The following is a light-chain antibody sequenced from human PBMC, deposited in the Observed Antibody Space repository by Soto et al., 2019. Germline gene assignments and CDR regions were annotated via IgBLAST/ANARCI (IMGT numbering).Light chain of an antibody. CDR2: DIS. CDR3: QQYNGYSSWT. J-gene: IGKJ1*01. CDR1: QSIGRY. V-gene: IGKV1-5*01. Sequence: DIQMTQSPSTLSASVGDRVTLTCRASQSIGRYLAWYQQRPGKAPKLLIYDISILETGVPSRFSGSGSGTEFTLTISSLQADDFATYYCQQYNGYSSWTFGQGTKVDIK.